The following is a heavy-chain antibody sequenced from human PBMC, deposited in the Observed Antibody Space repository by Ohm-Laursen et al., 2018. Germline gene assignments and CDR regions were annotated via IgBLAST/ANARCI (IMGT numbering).Heavy chain of an antibody. Sequence: SLRLSCAAFGFSFSSYWMNWARQAPGKGLEWVANIKEDGSEINYVDSVKGRFAISRDNGKNSLYLQMNSLRAEDTAVYYCVKDAGGTYDYWGQGTLVTVSS. CDR3: VKDAGGTYDY. J-gene: IGHJ4*02. CDR1: GFSFSSYW. V-gene: IGHV3-7*01. CDR2: IKEDGSEI.